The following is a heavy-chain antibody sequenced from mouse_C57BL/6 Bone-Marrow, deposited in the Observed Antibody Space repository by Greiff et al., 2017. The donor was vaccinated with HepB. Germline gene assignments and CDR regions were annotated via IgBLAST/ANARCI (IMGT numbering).Heavy chain of an antibody. D-gene: IGHD1-1*01. CDR3: TRSDYGSSYSWFAY. CDR1: GYTFTDYE. Sequence: QVQLQQSGAELVRPGASVTLSCKASGYTFTDYEMHWVKQTPVHGLEWIGAIDPETGGTAYNQKFKGKAILTAAKSSSTAYMELRSLTSEDSAVYYCTRSDYGSSYSWFAYWGQGTLVTVSA. J-gene: IGHJ3*01. V-gene: IGHV1-15*01. CDR2: IDPETGGT.